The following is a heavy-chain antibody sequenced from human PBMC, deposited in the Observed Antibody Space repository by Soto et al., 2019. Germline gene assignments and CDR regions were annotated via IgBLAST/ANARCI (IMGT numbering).Heavy chain of an antibody. CDR2: ISPHNRNT. Sequence: ASVKVSCKASGYTFGHFYITWVRQAPGQGLEWMGAISPHNRNTNYAEKFRGRVTMTTDTSTTTAYMELRSLRSDDTAVYYCARDEGGYDILTGYYKAHHFDQWGQGALVTVSS. J-gene: IGHJ4*02. CDR1: GYTFGHFY. CDR3: ARDEGGYDILTGYYKAHHFDQ. D-gene: IGHD3-9*01. V-gene: IGHV1-18*01.